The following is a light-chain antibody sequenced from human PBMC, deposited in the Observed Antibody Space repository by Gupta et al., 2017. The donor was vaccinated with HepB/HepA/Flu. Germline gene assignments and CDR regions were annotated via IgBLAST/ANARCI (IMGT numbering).Light chain of an antibody. CDR1: QSVSRSY. V-gene: IGKV3-20*01. Sequence: EVVLTQSPGTLSLSPGERATLSCRASQSVSRSYLAWYQQRPGQTPRLLIYGASSRATGIPDRFSGSGSGTDFTLTISRLEPEDFAVYYCQQEGSPPWTFGQGTKVEIK. J-gene: IGKJ1*01. CDR3: QQEGSPPWT. CDR2: GAS.